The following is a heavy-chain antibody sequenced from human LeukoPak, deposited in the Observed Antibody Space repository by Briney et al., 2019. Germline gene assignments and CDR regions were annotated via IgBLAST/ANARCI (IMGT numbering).Heavy chain of an antibody. Sequence: GGSLRLSCAASGFTLSSYAMSWVRQAPGKGLEWVSAISGSGGSTYYADSVKGRFTISRDNAKNSLYLQMNSLRAEDTALYYCAKDYDGSVSPNFDYWGQGTLVTVSS. CDR1: GFTLSSYA. CDR2: ISGSGGST. CDR3: AKDYDGSVSPNFDY. J-gene: IGHJ4*02. D-gene: IGHD3-10*01. V-gene: IGHV3-23*01.